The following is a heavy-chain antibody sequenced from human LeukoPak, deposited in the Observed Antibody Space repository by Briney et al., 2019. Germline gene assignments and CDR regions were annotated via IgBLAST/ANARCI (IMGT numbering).Heavy chain of an antibody. Sequence: PGGSLRLSCAASGFTFNNYAMSWFRQAPGKGLEWVSGFSGSGGSKYYADSVKGRFTISRDNSKNTLYLQMNSLRADDTAVYYCAKDLGDHPASSDYWGQGTLVTVSS. CDR2: FSGSGGSK. CDR3: AKDLGDHPASSDY. D-gene: IGHD6-6*01. V-gene: IGHV3-23*01. J-gene: IGHJ4*02. CDR1: GFTFNNYA.